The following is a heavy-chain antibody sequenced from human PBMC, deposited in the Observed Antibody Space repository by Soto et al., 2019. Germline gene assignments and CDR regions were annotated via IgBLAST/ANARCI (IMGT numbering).Heavy chain of an antibody. D-gene: IGHD1-26*01. CDR1: GGSISSYY. CDR3: ARGLVGATAFDY. Sequence: QVQLQESGPGLVKPSETLSLTCTVSGGSISSYYWSWIRQPAGKGLEWIGRIYTSGSTNYNPSLKSGVTLFIDTSKNHFSLKLSSVTAADTAVYYCARGLVGATAFDYWGQGTLVTVSS. J-gene: IGHJ4*02. CDR2: IYTSGST. V-gene: IGHV4-4*07.